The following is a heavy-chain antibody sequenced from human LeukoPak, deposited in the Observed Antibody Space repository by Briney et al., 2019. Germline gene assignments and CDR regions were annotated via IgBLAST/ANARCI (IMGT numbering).Heavy chain of an antibody. Sequence: PGGSLRLSCAASGCTFSSSAMSWVRQAPGKGLEWVSGISGSGASTFYADSVKGRFTLSRDNSKNTLYLQMNSLRAEDTAVYYCAKDSGYSSGWYFVWGQGTLVTVSS. CDR1: GCTFSSSA. J-gene: IGHJ4*02. CDR2: ISGSGAST. V-gene: IGHV3-23*01. CDR3: AKDSGYSSGWYFV. D-gene: IGHD6-19*01.